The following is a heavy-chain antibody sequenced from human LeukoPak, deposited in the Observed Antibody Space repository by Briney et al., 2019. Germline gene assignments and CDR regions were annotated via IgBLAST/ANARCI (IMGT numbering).Heavy chain of an antibody. J-gene: IGHJ3*02. V-gene: IGHV4-34*01. Sequence: SETLSLTCAVYGGSFSGYYWSWIRQPPGKGLEWIGEINHSGSTNYNPSLKSRVTISVDTSKNQFSLKLSSVTAADTAVYYCANMVSPQYDYVWGSYRPPRAFDIWGQGTMVTVSS. CDR1: GGSFSGYY. CDR3: ANMVSPQYDYVWGSYRPPRAFDI. D-gene: IGHD3-16*02. CDR2: INHSGST.